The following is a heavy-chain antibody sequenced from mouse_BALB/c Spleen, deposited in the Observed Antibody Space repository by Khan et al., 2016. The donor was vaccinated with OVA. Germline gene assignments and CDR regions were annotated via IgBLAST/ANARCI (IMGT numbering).Heavy chain of an antibody. J-gene: IGHJ2*01. CDR1: GYTFTDYS. CDR3: AIRDYFDY. V-gene: IGHV1S137*01. CDR2: ISTDSVNT. Sequence: VQLVESGPELVRPGVSVKISCKGSGYTFTDYSMHWVKQSHAKSLEWIGVISTDSVNTNYNQKFKGKVTLTVDKSSSTAYMELARMTSEDSAIYYCAIRDYFDYWGQGTTLTVSS.